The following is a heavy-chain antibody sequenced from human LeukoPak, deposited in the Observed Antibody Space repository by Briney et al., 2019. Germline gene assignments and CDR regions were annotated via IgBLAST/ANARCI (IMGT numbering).Heavy chain of an antibody. J-gene: IGHJ3*02. CDR2: ISWNSGKI. CDR1: GFTFEDYA. V-gene: IGHV3-9*01. CDR3: AKESGSGSYSAFDI. Sequence: GRSLRLSCAASGFTFEDYAMHWVRQAPGKGLEWVSGISWNSGKIGYADFVKGRFTISKDYGKNSLYLQMNSLRAGDTALYYCAKESGSGSYSAFDIWGQGTMVTVSS. D-gene: IGHD3-10*01.